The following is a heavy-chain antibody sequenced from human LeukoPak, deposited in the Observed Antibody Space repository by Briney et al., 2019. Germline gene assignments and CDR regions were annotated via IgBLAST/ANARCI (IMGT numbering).Heavy chain of an antibody. J-gene: IGHJ4*02. Sequence: SETLSLTCTVSGGSISSSTYYWGWIRQPPGKGLEWIGYIYDSGSTNYNPSLRSRVTISVDTSKNQVSLKLSSVTAADTAVYHCARGYSSGRIDCWGQGTLVTVSS. CDR2: IYDSGST. V-gene: IGHV4-61*05. D-gene: IGHD6-19*01. CDR1: GGSISSSTYY. CDR3: ARGYSSGRIDC.